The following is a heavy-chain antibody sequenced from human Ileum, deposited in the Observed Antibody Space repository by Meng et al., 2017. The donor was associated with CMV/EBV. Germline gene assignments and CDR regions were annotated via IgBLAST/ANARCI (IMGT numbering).Heavy chain of an antibody. Sequence: QGLLQESGQRLVKPSQTLSLSCTVSGGSIISGSHYWSWIRQSAGKGLGWIGRIHTSGSTNYNPSLESRVTISIDTSRNQFSLKLTSVTAADTAVYFCARGKAVGTGHWGQGTLVTVSS. V-gene: IGHV4-61*02. J-gene: IGHJ4*02. CDR3: ARGKAVGTGH. D-gene: IGHD6-13*01. CDR2: IHTSGST. CDR1: GGSIISGSHY.